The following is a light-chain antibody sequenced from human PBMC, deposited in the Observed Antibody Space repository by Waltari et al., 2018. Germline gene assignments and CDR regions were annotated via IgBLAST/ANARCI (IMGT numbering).Light chain of an antibody. CDR1: SSDLGAFNY. CDR2: EVS. V-gene: IGLV2-8*01. Sequence: QSALTQPPSASGSPGQSVTIPCTGTSSDLGAFNYVPWDQQPPGKAPKLMLYEVSKRPPGLPDRFYGSKSGNTAALTGSGLQAEDEADYHCSSYAGSNNFDVFGTGTKVTVL. CDR3: SSYAGSNNFDV. J-gene: IGLJ1*01.